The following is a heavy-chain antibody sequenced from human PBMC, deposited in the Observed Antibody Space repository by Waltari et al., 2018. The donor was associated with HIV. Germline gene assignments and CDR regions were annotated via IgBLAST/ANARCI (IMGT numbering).Heavy chain of an antibody. D-gene: IGHD1-7*01. J-gene: IGHJ6*02. CDR3: ARYPYNWNYEATVYYYYGMDV. V-gene: IGHV1-8*01. Sequence: QVQLVQSGAEVKKPGASVKVSCKASGYTFISNDINWVRQAPGQGLEWMGKKNPNSGNTGYAQKFHGRVTMTRNTSINTAYMELSSLTHEDTAVYYCARYPYNWNYEATVYYYYGMDVWGQGTTVTVSS. CDR2: KNPNSGNT. CDR1: GYTFISND.